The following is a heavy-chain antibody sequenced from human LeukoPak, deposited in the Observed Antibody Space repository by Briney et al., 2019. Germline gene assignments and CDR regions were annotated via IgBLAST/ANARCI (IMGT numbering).Heavy chain of an antibody. D-gene: IGHD3-16*01. CDR3: AKDDDWGRYKH. Sequence: GGSLRLSCAASGFTFNSYPMHWVRQAPGKGLEWVAYIRYDGSNKNYADSVKGRFTISRDNSKNTQSLQMNSLRAEDTAVYYCAKDDDWGRYKHWGQGTLVTVSS. V-gene: IGHV3-30*02. CDR1: GFTFNSYP. CDR2: IRYDGSNK. J-gene: IGHJ1*01.